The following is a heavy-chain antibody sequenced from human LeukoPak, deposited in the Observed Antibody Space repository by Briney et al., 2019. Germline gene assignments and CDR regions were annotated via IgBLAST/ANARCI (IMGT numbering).Heavy chain of an antibody. J-gene: IGHJ4*02. CDR3: ARTLYYYDSSGYELPL. V-gene: IGHV1-2*02. Sequence: ASVKVSCKASGYTFTGYYMYWVRQAPGQGLEWMGWINPNSGGTNYAQKFQGRVTMTRDTSISTAYMELSRLRSDDTAVYYCARTLYYYDSSGYELPLWGQGTLVTVSS. D-gene: IGHD3-22*01. CDR2: INPNSGGT. CDR1: GYTFTGYY.